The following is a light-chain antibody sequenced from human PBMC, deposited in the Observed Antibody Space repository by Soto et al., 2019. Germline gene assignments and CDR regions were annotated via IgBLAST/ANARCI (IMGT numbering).Light chain of an antibody. CDR3: QQYDGSTLT. Sequence: EIVLTQSPGTLSLSPGERATLSCRASQSLSITSLAWYQQKPGQSPRLLVYGASTRDTGIPDRFRGSGSGTDFALTISSLEPEDFAMYLGQQYDGSTLTVAPGIKVDIX. J-gene: IGKJ3*01. CDR1: QSLSITS. CDR2: GAS. V-gene: IGKV3-20*01.